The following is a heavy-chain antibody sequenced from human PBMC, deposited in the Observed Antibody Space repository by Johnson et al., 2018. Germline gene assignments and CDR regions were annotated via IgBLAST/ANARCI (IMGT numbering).Heavy chain of an antibody. Sequence: VQLQESGGGLVKPGGSLRLSCAASGFTFSSYSMNWVRQAPGKGLEWVSSISSSSSYIYYADSVKGRFTISRDNAKNSLYLQMNSLRAEDTAVYYWGSGGAALGNYYSYGRDVWGQGTTGTVYS. CDR3: GSGGAALGNYYSYGRDV. J-gene: IGHJ6*02. D-gene: IGHD6-6*01. V-gene: IGHV3-21*01. CDR1: GFTFSSYS. CDR2: ISSSSSYI.